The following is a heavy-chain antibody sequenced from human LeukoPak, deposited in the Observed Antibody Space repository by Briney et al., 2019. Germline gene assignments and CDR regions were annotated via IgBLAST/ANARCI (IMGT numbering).Heavy chain of an antibody. V-gene: IGHV4-39*07. J-gene: IGHJ4*02. CDR1: GGSISSSSYY. Sequence: SETLSLTCTVSGGSISSSSYYWSWIRQPPGKGLEWIGEINHSGGTNSNPSLKSRVTISVDTSKNQFSLKLSSVTAADTAVYFCARKRQYYFFVHHHFDYWGQGTLVTVSS. D-gene: IGHD3-10*01. CDR2: INHSGGT. CDR3: ARKRQYYFFVHHHFDY.